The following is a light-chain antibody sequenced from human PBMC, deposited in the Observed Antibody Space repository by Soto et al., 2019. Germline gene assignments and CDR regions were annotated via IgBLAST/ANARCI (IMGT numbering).Light chain of an antibody. CDR3: QQYGRSPPYT. CDR2: GAS. Sequence: EIVLTQSPGTLSLSPGERATLSCRARQSLSTTYLAWYQQKPGQAPRLLIYGASSRATGIPDRFGGSGSGTDFTLTISRLEAEDFAVYYCQQYGRSPPYTFGQGTKLDIK. V-gene: IGKV3-20*01. J-gene: IGKJ2*01. CDR1: QSLSTTY.